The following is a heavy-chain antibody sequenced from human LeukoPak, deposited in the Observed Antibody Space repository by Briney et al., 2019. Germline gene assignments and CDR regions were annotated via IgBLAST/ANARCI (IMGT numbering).Heavy chain of an antibody. CDR3: ARVPRRHYYDSSGYYYTYYFDY. CDR2: MNPNSGNT. Sequence: ASVKVSCKASGYTFTSYYMHWVRQATGQGLEWMGWMNPNSGNTGYAQKFQGRVTMTRNTSISTAYMELSSLRSDDTAVYYCARVPRRHYYDSSGYYYTYYFDYWGQGTLVTVSS. V-gene: IGHV1-8*02. CDR1: GYTFTSYY. J-gene: IGHJ4*02. D-gene: IGHD3-22*01.